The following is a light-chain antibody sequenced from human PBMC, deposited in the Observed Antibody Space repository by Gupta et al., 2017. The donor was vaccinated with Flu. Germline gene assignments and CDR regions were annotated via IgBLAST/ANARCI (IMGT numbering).Light chain of an antibody. V-gene: IGLV1-47*01. CDR1: SSNIGSNY. Sequence: QSVLTQPPSASGTPGQRVTIPCSGSSSNIGSNYVYWYQQLPGTAPKILIYRNDQRPSGVPDRFSGSKSGTSASLAISGLRSEDEADYYCGAWDDDLSGPNWGFGGGTKLTVL. CDR3: GAWDDDLSGPNWG. J-gene: IGLJ3*02. CDR2: RND.